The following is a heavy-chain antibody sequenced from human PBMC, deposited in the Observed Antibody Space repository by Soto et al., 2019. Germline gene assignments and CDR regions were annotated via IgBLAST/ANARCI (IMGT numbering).Heavy chain of an antibody. CDR3: ARQLAAAGTWYCDY. CDR1: GYSFSSHW. V-gene: IGHV5-51*01. CDR2: IYPGDSDT. Sequence: GESLKISCKGSGYSFSSHWIGWVRQMPGKGLEWMGIIYPGDSDTRYSPSFQGQVTISADKSISTAYLQWSSLKASDTAMYYCARQLAAAGTWYCDYWGQGTLVTVSS. J-gene: IGHJ4*02. D-gene: IGHD6-13*01.